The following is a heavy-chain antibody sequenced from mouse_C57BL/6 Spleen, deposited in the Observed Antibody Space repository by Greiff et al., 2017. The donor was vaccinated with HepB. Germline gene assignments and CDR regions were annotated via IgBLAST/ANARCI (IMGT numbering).Heavy chain of an antibody. Sequence: VQLQQSGAELVKPGASVKLSCKASGYTFTSYWMQWVKQRPGQGLEWIGEIDPSDSYTNYNQKFKGKATLTVDTSSSTAYMQLSSLTSEDSAVYYCARWVPDSSGHTYYFDYWGQGTTLTVSS. V-gene: IGHV1-50*01. D-gene: IGHD3-2*02. CDR3: ARWVPDSSGHTYYFDY. J-gene: IGHJ2*01. CDR1: GYTFTSYW. CDR2: IDPSDSYT.